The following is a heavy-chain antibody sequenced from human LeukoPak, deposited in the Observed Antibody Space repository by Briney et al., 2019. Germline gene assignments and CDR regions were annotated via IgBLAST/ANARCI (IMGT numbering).Heavy chain of an antibody. Sequence: SETLSLTCTVSGGSISSYYWSWIRQPPGKGLEWVGYIYYSGNTNYNPSLKSRLTISIDTSKNEFSLRLSSVTAADTAVYYCARVGDGNFDYWGQGTLVTVSS. J-gene: IGHJ4*02. V-gene: IGHV4-59*01. CDR2: IYYSGNT. CDR1: GGSISSYY. D-gene: IGHD3-10*01. CDR3: ARVGDGNFDY.